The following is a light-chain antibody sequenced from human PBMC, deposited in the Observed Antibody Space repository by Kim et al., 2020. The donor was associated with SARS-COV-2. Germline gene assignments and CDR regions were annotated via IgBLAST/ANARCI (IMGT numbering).Light chain of an antibody. CDR2: DVS. Sequence: TLSLSPGERATLSCRGTQTAFLAWYQQKPGQAPRVLIYDVSKRATGTPDRFSGSRSGTHFTLTISGLEADDSAVYFCHQYGNSPYTFGQGTKLEI. CDR3: HQYGNSPYT. CDR1: QTAF. V-gene: IGKV3-20*01. J-gene: IGKJ2*01.